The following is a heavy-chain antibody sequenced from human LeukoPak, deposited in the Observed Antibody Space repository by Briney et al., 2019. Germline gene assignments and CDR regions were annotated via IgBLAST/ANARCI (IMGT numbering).Heavy chain of an antibody. CDR2: IYYSGST. CDR3: ARSTYYDILTGYSSYYFDY. D-gene: IGHD3-9*01. Sequence: PSETLSLTCTVSGGSISSSSYYWGWIRQPPGKGLEWIGSIYYSGSTYYNPFLKSRVTISVDTSKNQFSLKLSSVTAADTAVYYCARSTYYDILTGYSSYYFDYWGQGTLVTVSS. V-gene: IGHV4-39*01. J-gene: IGHJ4*02. CDR1: GGSISSSSYY.